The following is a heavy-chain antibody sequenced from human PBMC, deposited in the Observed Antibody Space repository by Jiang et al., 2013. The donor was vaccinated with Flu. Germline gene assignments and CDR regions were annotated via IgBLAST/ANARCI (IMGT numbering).Heavy chain of an antibody. V-gene: IGHV3-48*03. CDR1: GFTFSSYE. CDR2: ISGSGGAK. CDR3: ARGRRGVVGVGGTRFDS. Sequence: VQLVESGGGFVQLGGSLRVSCAASGFTFSSYEMNWVRQAPGKGLEWVSYISGSGGAKYYADSVKGRFTISRDNAKSSLYLHLNSLRADDTAVYYCARGRRGVVGVGGTRFDSWGQGTLVTVSS. D-gene: IGHD6-19*01. J-gene: IGHJ4*02.